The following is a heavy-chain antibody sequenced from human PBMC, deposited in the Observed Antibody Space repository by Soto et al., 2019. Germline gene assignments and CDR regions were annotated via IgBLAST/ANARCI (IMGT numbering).Heavy chain of an antibody. J-gene: IGHJ4*02. D-gene: IGHD5-12*01. CDR2: IIPIFGTA. V-gene: IGHV1-69*12. Sequence: QVQLVQSGAEVKKPGSSVKVSCKTSGGTFSNYAITWVRQAPGQGLEWMGGIIPIFGTAHYAQKFQGRVTIAADESTSSTYMELSSLSSEDTAVYYFATGPSSGYGHWGQGTLVTVSS. CDR3: ATGPSSGYGH. CDR1: GGTFSNYA.